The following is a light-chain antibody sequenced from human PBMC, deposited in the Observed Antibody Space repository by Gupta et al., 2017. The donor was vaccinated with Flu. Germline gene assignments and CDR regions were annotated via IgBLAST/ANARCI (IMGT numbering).Light chain of an antibody. V-gene: IGLV2-8*01. CDR2: AVT. CDR3: SSFAGSDNLWV. J-gene: IGLJ3*02. CDR1: SSYIGGYNY. Sequence: SSYIGGYNYVSWYQHHPGNAPKLIIYAVTERPSGVPARFSGSKSGNTASLTVSGLQAEDEADYFCSSFAGSDNLWVFGGGTRLTVL.